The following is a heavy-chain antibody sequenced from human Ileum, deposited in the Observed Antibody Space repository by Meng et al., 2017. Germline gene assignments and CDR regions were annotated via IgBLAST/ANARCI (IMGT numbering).Heavy chain of an antibody. CDR1: GFTFNTYW. Sequence: GGSLRLSCAASGFTFNTYWMSWVRQAQGKGLGWVANIKQDGSEKYYVDSVRGRFTISKDNAKKSLYLQMNSLGADDTAVYYCARGSGAETTFFYWGQGMLVTVSS. J-gene: IGHJ4*02. V-gene: IGHV3-7*01. D-gene: IGHD3-10*01. CDR3: ARGSGAETTFFY. CDR2: IKQDGSEK.